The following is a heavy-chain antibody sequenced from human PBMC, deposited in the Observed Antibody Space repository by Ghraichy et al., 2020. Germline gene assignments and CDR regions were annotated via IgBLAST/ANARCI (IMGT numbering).Heavy chain of an antibody. CDR2: INAGNGNT. CDR1: GYTFTSYA. J-gene: IGHJ4*02. CDR3: ARGRMTTVTTFGY. D-gene: IGHD4-11*01. V-gene: IGHV1-3*01. Sequence: ASVKVSCKASGYTFTSYAMHWVRQAPGQRLEWMGWINAGNGNTKYSQKFQGRVTITRDTSASTAYMELSSLRSEDTAVYYCARGRMTTVTTFGYWGQGTLVTVSS.